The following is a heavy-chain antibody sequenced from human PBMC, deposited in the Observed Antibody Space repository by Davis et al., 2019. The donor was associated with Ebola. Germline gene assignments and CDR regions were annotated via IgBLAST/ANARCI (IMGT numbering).Heavy chain of an antibody. CDR3: STSSSLWYFDL. Sequence: MPSETLSLTCAVYGGSFSGYYWGWIRQPPGKGLEWIGSIYYSGSTYYNPSLKSRVTISVDTSKNQFSLKLSSVTAADTAVYYCSTSSSLWYFDLWGRGTLVTVSS. V-gene: IGHV4-39*01. J-gene: IGHJ2*01. CDR2: IYYSGST. D-gene: IGHD6-13*01. CDR1: GGSFSGYY.